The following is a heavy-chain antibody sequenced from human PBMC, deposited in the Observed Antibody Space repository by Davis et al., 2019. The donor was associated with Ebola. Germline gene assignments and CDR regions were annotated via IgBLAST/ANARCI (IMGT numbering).Heavy chain of an antibody. CDR1: GFTFSSYA. CDR3: ARASGSYYFDY. D-gene: IGHD1-26*01. Sequence: GESLKISCAASGFTFSSYAMSWVRQAPGKGLEWVSAIAGSGGSTYHADSVKGRFTISRDNAKNSLYLQMNSLRAEDTAVYYCARASGSYYFDYWGQGTLVTVSS. CDR2: IAGSGGST. V-gene: IGHV3-23*01. J-gene: IGHJ4*02.